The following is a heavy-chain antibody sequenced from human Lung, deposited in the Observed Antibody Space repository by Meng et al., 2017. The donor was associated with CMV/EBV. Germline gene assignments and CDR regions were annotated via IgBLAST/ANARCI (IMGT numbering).Heavy chain of an antibody. Sequence: GESLKISCAASGFTFSSYSMSWVRQAPGRGLEWVSSISNNGTNKYYADSVKGRFTISRDNAQNSLLLHMNSMRGEDSAVDYGARDVSPRRSAYFAIYYFYALDVWGQGTTVTVSS. J-gene: IGHJ6*02. CDR3: ARDVSPRRSAYFAIYYFYALDV. D-gene: IGHD2-21*01. V-gene: IGHV3-21*01. CDR2: ISNNGTNK. CDR1: GFTFSSYS.